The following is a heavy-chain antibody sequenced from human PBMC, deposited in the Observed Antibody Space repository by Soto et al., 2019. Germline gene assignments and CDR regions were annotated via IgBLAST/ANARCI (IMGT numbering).Heavy chain of an antibody. CDR2: IYPGDSDT. CDR3: ARHPAFYYNCMDV. Sequence: GESLKISCKGSGYSFTSYWIGWVRQMPGKGLEWMGIIYPGDSDTRYSPSFQGQVTISADKSISTAYLQWSSLKASDTALYFCARHPAFYYNCMDVWRQGITVTVSS. J-gene: IGHJ6*02. V-gene: IGHV5-51*01. CDR1: GYSFTSYW.